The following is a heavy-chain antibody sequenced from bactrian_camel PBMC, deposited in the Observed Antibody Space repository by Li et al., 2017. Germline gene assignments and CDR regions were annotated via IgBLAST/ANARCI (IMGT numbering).Heavy chain of an antibody. CDR3: AAESKEDRGEVVRQEEL. CDR2: IVSNGGST. V-gene: IGHV3-2*01. Sequence: HVQLVESGGGSVQTGGSLRLTCVASGFTFSTYYMNWVRQAPGKGLEWVSSIVSNGGSTAYADSVKGRFTISRDCAKNTLYLHLNSLKPEDTAVYYCAAESKEDRGEVVRQEELLGPGDPGHRL. J-gene: IGHJ4*01. CDR1: GFTFSTYY. D-gene: IGHD2*01.